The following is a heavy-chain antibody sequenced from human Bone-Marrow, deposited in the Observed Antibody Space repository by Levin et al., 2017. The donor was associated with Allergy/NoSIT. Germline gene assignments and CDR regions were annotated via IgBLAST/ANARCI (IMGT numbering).Heavy chain of an antibody. J-gene: IGHJ6*03. CDR3: ARDRGLTVAGKFYYHMDV. D-gene: IGHD6-19*01. V-gene: IGHV4-59*01. CDR2: IYYNGRT. Sequence: PSQTLSLTCTLSAGSISSYYWTWIRPPPGKGLEWIGYIYYNGRTIYNPSLTSRVTMSVDMSKHQFSLNLSSVTAADTAVYYCARDRGLTVAGKFYYHMDVWGKGTTVTVSS. CDR1: AGSISSYY.